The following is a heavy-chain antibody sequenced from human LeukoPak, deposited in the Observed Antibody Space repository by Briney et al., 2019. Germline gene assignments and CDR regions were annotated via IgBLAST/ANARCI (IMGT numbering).Heavy chain of an antibody. CDR1: GLTVSSY. CDR2: IYSGGRT. V-gene: IGHV3-53*01. J-gene: IGHJ4*02. CDR3: ARVRASAYFDY. Sequence: SGGSLRLSCAASGLTVSSYMSWVRQAPGKGLERVSVIYSGGRTYDADSVKGRFTISRDNSKNTLYLQMNSLRAEDTAVYYCARVRASAYFDYWGQGTLVTVSS.